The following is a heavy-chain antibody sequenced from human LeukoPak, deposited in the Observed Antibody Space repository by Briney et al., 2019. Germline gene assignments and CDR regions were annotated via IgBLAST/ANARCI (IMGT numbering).Heavy chain of an antibody. CDR1: GGSFSGYY. CDR2: INHSGRT. Sequence: SETLSLTCAVYGGSFSGYYWSWLRQPPGKGLEWIGEINHSGRTNYNPSLKSRITISVDTSKNQFSLKLSSVTAADAAVYYCARGGLRRAYNWFDRWGQGTLVTVSS. V-gene: IGHV4-34*01. CDR3: ARGGLRRAYNWFDR. J-gene: IGHJ5*02. D-gene: IGHD2-15*01.